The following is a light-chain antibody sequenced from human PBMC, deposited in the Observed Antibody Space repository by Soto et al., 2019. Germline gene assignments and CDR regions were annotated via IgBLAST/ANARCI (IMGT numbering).Light chain of an antibody. V-gene: IGKV3-15*01. CDR1: ESVTRN. CDR2: HAS. J-gene: IGKJ5*01. Sequence: EVVLTQSPFILSVSPGESATLSCRASESVTRNLAWYQHIPGQAPRLLVFHASVRATGIPARFSGSGSGTEFSLTISNLQSEDFAVYFCQQYNDWPPITFGQGTRLEIK. CDR3: QQYNDWPPIT.